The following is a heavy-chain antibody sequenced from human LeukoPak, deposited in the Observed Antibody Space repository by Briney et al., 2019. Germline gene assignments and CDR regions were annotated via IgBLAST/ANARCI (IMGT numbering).Heavy chain of an antibody. CDR1: GGSFSAFF. CDR3: ATRGDYSDTSGNSYDALDI. CDR2: VGHSGSA. Sequence: SETLSLTCAVSGGSFSAFFWRWIRQPPGKGLEWIGDVGHSGSADYNPSLKSRVTVSADPSKTQFSLKLTSVTAADTAVYYCATRGDYSDTSGNSYDALDIWGQGTMVTVSS. D-gene: IGHD3-22*01. J-gene: IGHJ3*02. V-gene: IGHV4-34*01.